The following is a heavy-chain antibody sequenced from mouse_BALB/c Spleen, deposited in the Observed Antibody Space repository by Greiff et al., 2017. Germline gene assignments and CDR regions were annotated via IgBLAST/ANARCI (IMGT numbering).Heavy chain of an antibody. J-gene: IGHJ3*01. CDR3: AIYYDYDGGGAWFAY. V-gene: IGHV14-1*02. Sequence: VQLQQSGAELVRPGALVKLSCKASGFNIKDYYMHWVKQRPEQGLEWIGWIDPENGNTIYDPKFQGKASITADTSSNTAYLQLSSLTSEDTAVYYCAIYYDYDGGGAWFAYWGQGTLVTVSA. CDR2: IDPENGNT. CDR1: GFNIKDYY. D-gene: IGHD2-4*01.